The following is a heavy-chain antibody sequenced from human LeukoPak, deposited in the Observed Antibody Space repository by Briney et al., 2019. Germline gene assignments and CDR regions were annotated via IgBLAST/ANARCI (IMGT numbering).Heavy chain of an antibody. CDR2: ISAYNGNT. J-gene: IGHJ4*02. CDR1: GYTFTSYG. V-gene: IGHV1-18*01. CDR3: ARVSPYYDFWSGYYTDY. D-gene: IGHD3-3*01. Sequence: ASVKVSCKASGYTFTSYGISRVRQAPGQGLEWMGWISAYNGNTNYAQKLQGRVTMTTDTSTSTAYMELRSLRSDDTGVYYCARVSPYYDFWSGYYTDYWGQGTLVTVSS.